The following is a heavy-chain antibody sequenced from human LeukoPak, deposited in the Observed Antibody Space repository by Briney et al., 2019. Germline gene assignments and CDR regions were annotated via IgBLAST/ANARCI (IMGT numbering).Heavy chain of an antibody. CDR3: ATAGPDAFDI. Sequence: SETLSLTCTVSGGSISNYYWSWIRQPPGKGLEWIGYIYYSGSTNYNPSLKSRVTISVDTSKNQFSLKLSSVTAADTAVYYCATAGPDAFDIWGQGTMVTVSS. V-gene: IGHV4-59*01. J-gene: IGHJ3*02. CDR2: IYYSGST. CDR1: GGSISNYY.